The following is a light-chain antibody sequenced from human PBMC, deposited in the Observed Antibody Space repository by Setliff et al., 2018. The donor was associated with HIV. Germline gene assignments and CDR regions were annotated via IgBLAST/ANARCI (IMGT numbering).Light chain of an antibody. J-gene: IGLJ3*02. CDR1: SSDVGGYNY. V-gene: IGLV2-14*01. Sequence: QSALTQPASVSGSPGQSNTVSCTGTSSDVGGYNYVSWYQYHPGKAPKLMIYEVNNRPSGVSDRFSGSKSGNTASLTISGLQAEDEGDYYCSSYTRDATVMFGGGTKVTVL. CDR3: SSYTRDATVM. CDR2: EVN.